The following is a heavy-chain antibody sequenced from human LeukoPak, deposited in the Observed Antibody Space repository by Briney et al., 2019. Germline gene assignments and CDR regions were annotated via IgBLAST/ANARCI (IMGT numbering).Heavy chain of an antibody. CDR1: GGSISSYY. CDR2: IYNSGST. D-gene: IGHD3-10*01. J-gene: IGHJ4*02. CDR3: ARETPYGSGSYPFDY. V-gene: IGHV4-59*01. Sequence: SETLSLTCAVYGGSISSYYWNWIRQPPGKGLEWIGYIYNSGSTNNNPSLKSRVTISVDTSKKQFSLKLSSVTAADTAVYYCARETPYGSGSYPFDYWGQGILVTVSS.